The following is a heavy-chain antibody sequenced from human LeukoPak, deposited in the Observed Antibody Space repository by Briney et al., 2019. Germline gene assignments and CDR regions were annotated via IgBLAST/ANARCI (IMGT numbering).Heavy chain of an antibody. J-gene: IGHJ4*02. CDR3: ARDGLYDSSGYSDY. D-gene: IGHD3-22*01. V-gene: IGHV1-18*01. Sequence: ASVKVSCKASGYTFTSYGISWVRQAPGQGLEWMGWISAYDGNTNYAQKLQGRVTMTTDTSTSTAYMELRSLRSDDTAVYYCARDGLYDSSGYSDYWGQGTLVTVSP. CDR1: GYTFTSYG. CDR2: ISAYDGNT.